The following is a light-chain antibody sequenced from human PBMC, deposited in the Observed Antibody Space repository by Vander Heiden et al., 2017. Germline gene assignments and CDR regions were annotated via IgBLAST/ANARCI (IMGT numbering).Light chain of an antibody. J-gene: IGLJ2*01. CDR3: QVWDSGSDHVV. V-gene: IGLV3-21*02. CDR2: DDS. CDR1: NIGTYS. Sequence: SHLLTQPPSVSVAPGQTARITCGGNNIGTYSVHWYQQKSGQAPVLVVYDDSDRPSGIPERFSGSNSGNTPTLIISRVEAGDEADYYCQVWDSGSDHVVFGGGTKLTVL.